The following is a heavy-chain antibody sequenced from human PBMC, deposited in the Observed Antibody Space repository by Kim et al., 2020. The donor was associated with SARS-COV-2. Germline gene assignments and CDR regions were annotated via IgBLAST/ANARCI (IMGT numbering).Heavy chain of an antibody. D-gene: IGHD1-1*01. CDR3: ARDQLERTGHYYYYGMDV. V-gene: IGHV3-33*08. CDR2: IWYDGSNK. Sequence: GGSLRLSCAASGFTFSSYGMHWVRQAPGKGLEWVAVIWYDGSNKYYADSVKGRFTISRDNSKNTLYLQMNSLRAEDTAVYYCARDQLERTGHYYYYGMDVWGQGTTVTVSS. CDR1: GFTFSSYG. J-gene: IGHJ6*02.